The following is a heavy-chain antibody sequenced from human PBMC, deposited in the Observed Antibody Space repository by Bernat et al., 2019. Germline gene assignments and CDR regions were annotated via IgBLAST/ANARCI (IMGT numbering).Heavy chain of an antibody. Sequence: QVQLVQSGAEVKKPGASVKVSCKASGYTFTSYAMHWVRQAPGQRLEWMGWINAGNGNTKYSQKFQGRVTITRDTFASTAYMELSSLRSEDTAVYYCARETSTDYYYYMDVWGKGTTVTVSS. V-gene: IGHV1-3*01. CDR1: GYTFTSYA. CDR3: ARETSTDYYYYMDV. D-gene: IGHD2-2*01. J-gene: IGHJ6*03. CDR2: INAGNGNT.